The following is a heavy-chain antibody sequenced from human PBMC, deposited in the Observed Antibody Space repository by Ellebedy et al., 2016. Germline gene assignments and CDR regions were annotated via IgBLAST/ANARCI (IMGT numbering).Heavy chain of an antibody. D-gene: IGHD2-2*01. Sequence: GESLKISCAASGFTFSTYWMHWVRQAPEKGLVWVTRINSDGSSTRYADSVKGRFTISRDNAKNTLYLQMNSLRVEDTAVYYCAREYCSSTSCNAGRYYYGMDVWGQGSTVTVSS. V-gene: IGHV3-74*01. CDR3: AREYCSSTSCNAGRYYYGMDV. CDR1: GFTFSTYW. CDR2: INSDGSST. J-gene: IGHJ6*02.